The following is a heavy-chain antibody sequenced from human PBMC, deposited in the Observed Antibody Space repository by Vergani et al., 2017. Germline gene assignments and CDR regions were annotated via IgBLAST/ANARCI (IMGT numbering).Heavy chain of an antibody. CDR2: ISSSGSTI. V-gene: IGHV3-48*03. J-gene: IGHJ6*02. D-gene: IGHD5-24*01. CDR1: GFTFSSYE. Sequence: ELQLVESGGGLVQPGGSLRLSCAASGFTFSSYEMNWVRQAPGKGLEGVSYISSSGSTIYYADSVKGRFTISRDNAKNSLYLQMNSLRAEDTAVYYCARERWLQLMDYYYGMDVWGQGTTVTVSS. CDR3: ARERWLQLMDYYYGMDV.